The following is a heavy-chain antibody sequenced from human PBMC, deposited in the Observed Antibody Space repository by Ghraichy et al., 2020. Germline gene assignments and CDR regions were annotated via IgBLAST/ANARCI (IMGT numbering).Heavy chain of an antibody. CDR1: GFTFSSYS. CDR3: ARGQDCTNGVCYLSDLELYYYYGMDV. V-gene: IGHV3-48*04. D-gene: IGHD2-8*01. CDR2: ISSSSSTI. Sequence: GGSLRLSCAASGFTFSSYSMNWVRQAPGKGLEWVSYISSSSSTIYYADSVKGRFTISRDNAKNSLYLQMNSLRAEDTAVYYCARGQDCTNGVCYLSDLELYYYYGMDVWGQGTTVTVSS. J-gene: IGHJ6*02.